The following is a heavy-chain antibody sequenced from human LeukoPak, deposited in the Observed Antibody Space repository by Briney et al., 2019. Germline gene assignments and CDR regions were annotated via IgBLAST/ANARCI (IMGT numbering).Heavy chain of an antibody. V-gene: IGHV4-34*01. J-gene: IGHJ4*02. CDR2: INHSGST. CDR3: ARGLSSTGYSSSWYQVSRQTLFDY. D-gene: IGHD6-13*01. Sequence: PSETLSLTCAVYGGSFSGYYWSWIRQPPGKGLEWIGGINHSGSTNYNPSLKSRVTISVDTSKNQFSLKLSSVTAADTAVYYCARGLSSTGYSSSWYQVSRQTLFDYWGQGTLVTVSS. CDR1: GGSFSGYY.